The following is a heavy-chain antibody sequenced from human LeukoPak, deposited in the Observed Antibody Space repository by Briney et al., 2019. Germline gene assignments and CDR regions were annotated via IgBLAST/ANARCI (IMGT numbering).Heavy chain of an antibody. J-gene: IGHJ4*02. D-gene: IGHD6-6*01. CDR2: ISSSSSTI. Sequence: GGSLRLSCAASGFTFSSYSMNWVRQAPGKGLEWVSYISSSSSTIYYADSVKGRFTISRDNAKKSLYLQMNSLRAEDTAVYYCARDKIAAYDYWGQGTLVTVSS. CDR1: GFTFSSYS. CDR3: ARDKIAAYDY. V-gene: IGHV3-48*01.